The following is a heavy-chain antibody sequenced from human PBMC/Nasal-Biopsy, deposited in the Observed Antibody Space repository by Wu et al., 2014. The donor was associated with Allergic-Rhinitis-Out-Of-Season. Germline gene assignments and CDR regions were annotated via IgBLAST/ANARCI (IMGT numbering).Heavy chain of an antibody. Sequence: LRLSCAASGFSFDDYAMHWVRQPRGKGLEWVASISWNSGSIGYADSVKGRFTISRDNAKSSLYLQMNSLRPEDTALYYCGKDLRVGASSVAYSYGMDVWGQGTTVTVSS. J-gene: IGHJ6*02. CDR2: ISWNSGSI. CDR1: GFSFDDYA. V-gene: IGHV3-9*01. CDR3: GKDLRVGASSVAYSYGMDV. D-gene: IGHD1-26*01.